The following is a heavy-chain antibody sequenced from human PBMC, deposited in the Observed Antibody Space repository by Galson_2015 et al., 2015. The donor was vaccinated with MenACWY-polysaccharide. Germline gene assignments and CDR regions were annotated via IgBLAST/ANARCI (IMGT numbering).Heavy chain of an antibody. J-gene: IGHJ5*02. V-gene: IGHV3-7*01. Sequence: SLRLSCAASGFTFRSTWMSWVRQAPGKGLEWVALINLDGSQKDYMDSVKGRFAISRENAKNSLYLQINSLRAEDTAVYHCARDPNWGNSFGPWGRGTLVTVSS. D-gene: IGHD7-27*01. CDR1: GFTFRSTW. CDR2: INLDGSQK. CDR3: ARDPNWGNSFGP.